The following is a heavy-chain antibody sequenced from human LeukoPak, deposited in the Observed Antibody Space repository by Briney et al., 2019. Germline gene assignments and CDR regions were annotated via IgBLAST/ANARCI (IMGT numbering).Heavy chain of an antibody. CDR2: ISWNSGSI. CDR3: ARDGRLRYFDWLLWEGGYFDY. V-gene: IGHV3-9*01. Sequence: GGSLRLSCAASGFTFDDYAMHWVRQAPGKGLEWVSGISWNSGSIGYADSVKGRFTISRDNAKNSLYLQMNSLRAEDTAVYYCARDGRLRYFDWLLWEGGYFDYWGQGTLVTVSS. J-gene: IGHJ4*02. CDR1: GFTFDDYA. D-gene: IGHD3-9*01.